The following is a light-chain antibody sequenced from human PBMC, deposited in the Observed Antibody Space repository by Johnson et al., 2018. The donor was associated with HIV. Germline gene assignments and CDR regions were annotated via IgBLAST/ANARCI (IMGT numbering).Light chain of an antibody. J-gene: IGLJ1*01. CDR2: RNN. CDR1: SSNIGSNT. CDR3: GTWDSSLTAGV. V-gene: IGLV1-44*01. Sequence: QSVLTQPPSASGTPGQRVTISCSGSSSNIGSNTVNWYQQLPGTAPKLLIYRNNQRPAGVPDRFSASKSGTSATLGITGLQTGDEADYYCGTWDSSLTAGVFGSGTKVTVL.